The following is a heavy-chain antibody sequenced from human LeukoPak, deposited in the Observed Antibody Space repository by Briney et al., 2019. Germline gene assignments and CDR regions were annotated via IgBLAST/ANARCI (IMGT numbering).Heavy chain of an antibody. J-gene: IGHJ4*02. CDR1: GFTFDDYG. V-gene: IGHV3-20*04. CDR2: INWNGGST. CDR3: AKPAAITMIVVVITAFDY. D-gene: IGHD3-22*01. Sequence: PGWSLTLSCAASGFTFDDYGMSWVRQAPGKGLEWVSGINWNGGSTGYADSVKGRFTISRDNAKNSLYLQMNSLRAEDTAVYYCAKPAAITMIVVVITAFDYWGQGTLVTVSS.